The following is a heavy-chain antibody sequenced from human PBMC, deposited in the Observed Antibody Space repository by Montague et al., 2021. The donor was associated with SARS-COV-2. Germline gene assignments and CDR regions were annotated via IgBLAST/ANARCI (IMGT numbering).Heavy chain of an antibody. J-gene: IGHJ4*02. Sequence: SLRLSCAASGFTFNTYSMHWVRRAPGKGLEWVSSISSSGTYIYYADSVRGRFTISRDNAHNSLSLQLNSLRPEDTALYYCARDGVQFGDWPYYFAFWGPGTLVSVSS. CDR3: ARDGVQFGDWPYYFAF. V-gene: IGHV3-21*01. CDR1: GFTFNTYS. D-gene: IGHD2-21*02. CDR2: ISSSGTYI.